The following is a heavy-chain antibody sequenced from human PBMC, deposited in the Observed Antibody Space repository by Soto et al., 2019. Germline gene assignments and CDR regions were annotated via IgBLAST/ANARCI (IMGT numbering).Heavy chain of an antibody. D-gene: IGHD6-13*01. CDR1: GGSVSSPGFH. CDR2: ISSSETT. V-gene: IGHV4-39*01. Sequence: QLQLHESGPRLVKPSETLSLTCTVSGGSVSSPGFHWGWIRQPPGQGLQWVGTISSSETTYSHPSLKRRVTISVDTSKNQFSLKLSSVTAADTAVYYCARHSSPYSYADGFDPGGQGTRVTVSS. J-gene: IGHJ5*02. CDR3: ARHSSPYSYADGFDP.